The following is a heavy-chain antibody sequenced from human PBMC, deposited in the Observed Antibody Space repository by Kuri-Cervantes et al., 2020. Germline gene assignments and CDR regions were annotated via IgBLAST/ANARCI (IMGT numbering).Heavy chain of an antibody. D-gene: IGHD3-22*01. CDR2: MQKDGSEK. CDR1: GFTLSEYW. CDR3: AKVGPRYYYDSSGYDY. J-gene: IGHJ4*02. Sequence: GGSLRLSCEVSGFTLSEYWMSWVRQAPGRGLEWVANMQKDGSEKNYVDSVKGRFTISRDNTRNSVYLQMNSLRGEDTAVYYCAKVGPRYYYDSSGYDYWGQGTLVTVSS. V-gene: IGHV3-7*01.